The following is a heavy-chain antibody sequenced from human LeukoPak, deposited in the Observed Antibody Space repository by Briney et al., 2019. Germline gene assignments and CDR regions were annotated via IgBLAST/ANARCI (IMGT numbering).Heavy chain of an antibody. J-gene: IGHJ3*02. CDR2: IYYSGST. CDR1: GGSFSSYY. V-gene: IGHV4-59*08. CDR3: SEASRVKGDAFDI. Sequence: SETLSLTCTVSGGSFSSYYWHWIRQPPGKGLEWVGYIYYSGSTNYNPSLKNRITISVGKSKNQFSLNLISVTTADTTVVYYSEASRVKGDAFDIWGQGTMVSVPS. D-gene: IGHD3-10*01.